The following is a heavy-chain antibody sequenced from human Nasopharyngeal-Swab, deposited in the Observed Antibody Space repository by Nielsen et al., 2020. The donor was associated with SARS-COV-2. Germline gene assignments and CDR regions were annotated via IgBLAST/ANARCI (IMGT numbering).Heavy chain of an antibody. V-gene: IGHV4-4*02. Sequence: ETLSLTCAVYGDSVSSSNWWGWVRQPPGKGLEWIGEIFHSGGTNYNPSLKSRVTLSMDKSKNQFSLELSSVTAADTAVYYCARPYYYYIDVWGIGTTVIVSS. CDR1: GDSVSSSNW. CDR3: ARPYYYYIDV. J-gene: IGHJ6*03. CDR2: IFHSGGT.